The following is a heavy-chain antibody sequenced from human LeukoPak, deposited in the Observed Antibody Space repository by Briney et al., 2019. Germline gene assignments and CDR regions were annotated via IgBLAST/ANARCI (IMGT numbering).Heavy chain of an antibody. J-gene: IGHJ4*02. CDR3: AKDPIFSGSYGVFDS. CDR2: IIDSGNSI. V-gene: IGHV3-23*01. CDR1: GFTFSSCA. Sequence: PGGSLRLSRAASGFTFSSCAMSWVRQAPGKGLEWVSTIIDSGNSIYYADSVEGRFTISRDNSKDTLYLQMDSLGAGDTAVYYCAKDPIFSGSYGVFDSWGQGTLVTVSS. D-gene: IGHD1-26*01.